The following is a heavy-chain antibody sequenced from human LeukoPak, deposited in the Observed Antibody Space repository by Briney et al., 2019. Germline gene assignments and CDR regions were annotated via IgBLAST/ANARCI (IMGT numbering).Heavy chain of an antibody. V-gene: IGHV3-7*01. CDR1: GFTFSSYW. D-gene: IGHD6-13*01. J-gene: IGHJ6*02. CDR2: IKQDGSEK. CDR3: ATFPLYSSSWWDYYYYYGMDV. Sequence: PGGSLRLSCAASGFTFSSYWMSWVRQAPGKGLEWVANIKQDGSEKYYVDSVEGRFTISRDNAKNSLYLQMNSLRAEDTAVYYCATFPLYSSSWWDYYYYYGMDVWGQGTTVTVSS.